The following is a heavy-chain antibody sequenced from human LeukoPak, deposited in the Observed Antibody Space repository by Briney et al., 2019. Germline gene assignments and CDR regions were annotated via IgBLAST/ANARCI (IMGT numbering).Heavy chain of an antibody. V-gene: IGHV1-46*01. Sequence: ASVKVSCKASGYTFTSYYMHWVRQAPGQGLEWMGMINPGGGSTSYAQKFQGRVTMTRDTSTSTVYMEVSSLRSEDAAVYYCARPCCTGGSCSFGWFDPWGQGTLVTVSS. CDR3: ARPCCTGGSCSFGWFDP. CDR1: GYTFTSYY. CDR2: INPGGGST. D-gene: IGHD2-15*01. J-gene: IGHJ5*02.